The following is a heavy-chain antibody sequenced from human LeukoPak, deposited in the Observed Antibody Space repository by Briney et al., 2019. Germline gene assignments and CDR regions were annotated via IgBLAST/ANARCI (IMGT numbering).Heavy chain of an antibody. Sequence: ASVKVSCKASGYTFTSYYMHWVRQAPGQGLEWMGIINPSGGSTSYAQKFQGRVTMTRDMSTSTVYMELSSLRAEDTAIYYCARERTGYYMAVWGKGTTVTISS. CDR2: INPSGGST. D-gene: IGHD1-14*01. J-gene: IGHJ6*03. V-gene: IGHV1-46*01. CDR1: GYTFTSYY. CDR3: ARERTGYYMAV.